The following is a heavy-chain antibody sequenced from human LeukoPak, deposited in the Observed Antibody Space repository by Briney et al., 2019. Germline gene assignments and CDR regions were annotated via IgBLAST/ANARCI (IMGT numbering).Heavy chain of an antibody. CDR2: ISGSGDT. CDR3: AKEGGYNYGYLDS. D-gene: IGHD5-18*01. V-gene: IGHV3-23*01. CDR1: GFSYSSYA. J-gene: IGHJ4*02. Sequence: GGSLRLSCAVSGFSYSSYAMSWVRQAPGKGLEGVSTISGSGDTHYVDSVKGRFTISRDNSKNTLYLQMNSLRAEDTAVYYCAKEGGYNYGYLDSWGQGTLVTVSS.